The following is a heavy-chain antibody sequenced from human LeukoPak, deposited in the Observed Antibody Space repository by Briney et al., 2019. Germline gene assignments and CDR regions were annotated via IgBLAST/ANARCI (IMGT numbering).Heavy chain of an antibody. V-gene: IGHV3-66*01. CDR1: LFTLSMYS. Sequence: RGSLRLSCAPSLFTLSMYSMKCVRQAPGEGLEWVSLIYSGGSTYYVGSVKGRFTISRDNSKNTLYLQMDSLRAEDTAVYYCAGGPSGYHNSGGQGTLVTVSS. CDR3: AGGPSGYHNS. J-gene: IGHJ4*02. D-gene: IGHD5-12*01. CDR2: IYSGGST.